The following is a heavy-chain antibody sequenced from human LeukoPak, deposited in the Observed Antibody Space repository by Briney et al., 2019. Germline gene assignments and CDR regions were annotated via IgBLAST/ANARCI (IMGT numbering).Heavy chain of an antibody. CDR3: ARDRLHYYDSSGYYQTPDY. V-gene: IGHV1-69*04. CDR1: GGTFSSYA. J-gene: IGHJ4*02. D-gene: IGHD3-22*01. Sequence: SVKVSCKASGGTFSSYAISWVRQAPGQGLEWMGRIIPIFGIANYAQKFQGRVTITADKSTSTAYMELSSLRSEDTAVYYCARDRLHYYDSSGYYQTPDYWGQGTLVTVSS. CDR2: IIPIFGIA.